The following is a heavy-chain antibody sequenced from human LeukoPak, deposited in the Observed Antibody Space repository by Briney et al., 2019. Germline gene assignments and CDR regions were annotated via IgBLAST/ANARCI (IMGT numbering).Heavy chain of an antibody. D-gene: IGHD4-17*01. J-gene: IGHJ3*02. Sequence: SETLSLTCTVSGGSISSGSYYWSWIRQPAGKGLEWIGRIYTSGSTNYNPSLKSRVTISVDTSKNQFSLKLSSVTAADTAVYYCARNYGDYGDDAFDIWGQGTMVTVSS. CDR1: GGSISSGSYY. V-gene: IGHV4-61*02. CDR2: IYTSGST. CDR3: ARNYGDYGDDAFDI.